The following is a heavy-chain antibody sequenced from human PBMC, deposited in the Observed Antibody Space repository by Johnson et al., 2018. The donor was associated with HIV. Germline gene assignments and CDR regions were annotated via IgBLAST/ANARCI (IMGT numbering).Heavy chain of an antibody. CDR2: VNNDGGDT. Sequence: QLVESGGGLVQPGGSLRLSCAVSGFTFTNYWMHWVRQAPGKGLVWVSRVNNDGGDTIYADSVKGRFTISRDTAKNTLFLQMNSLRAEDTAVYYCARDRAHYYDSSGYYESGAFDIWGQGTMVTVSS. V-gene: IGHV3-74*01. D-gene: IGHD3-22*01. CDR1: GFTFTNYW. J-gene: IGHJ3*02. CDR3: ARDRAHYYDSSGYYESGAFDI.